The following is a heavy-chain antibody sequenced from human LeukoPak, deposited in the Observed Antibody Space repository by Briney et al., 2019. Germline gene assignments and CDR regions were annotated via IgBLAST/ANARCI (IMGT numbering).Heavy chain of an antibody. CDR3: ARTPKTYYYGSGSYRYYYYMDV. Sequence: SETLSLTCAVYGGSFSGYYWSWIRQPPGKGLEWIGEINHSGSTNYNPSLKSRVTISVDTSKNQFSLKLSSVTAADTAVYYCARTPKTYYYGSGSYRYYYYMDVWGKGTTVTISS. CDR2: INHSGST. V-gene: IGHV4-34*01. J-gene: IGHJ6*03. D-gene: IGHD3-10*01. CDR1: GGSFSGYY.